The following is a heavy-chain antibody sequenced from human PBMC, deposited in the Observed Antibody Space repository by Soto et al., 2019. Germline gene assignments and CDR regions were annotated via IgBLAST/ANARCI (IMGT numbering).Heavy chain of an antibody. CDR3: ARSVEGHFDY. V-gene: IGHV3-48*02. Sequence: EVQLVEPGGGLVQPGGSLRLTCVASGLPFSIYSMNWVRQAPGKGLEWSSYITSDTNTIKYSDSVKGRFTFCRDNAKNVVYLQMNSLRDEDTAVYFCARSVEGHFDYLGQGTEVTVSS. J-gene: IGHJ4*02. CDR2: ITSDTNTI. D-gene: IGHD6-19*01. CDR1: GLPFSIYS.